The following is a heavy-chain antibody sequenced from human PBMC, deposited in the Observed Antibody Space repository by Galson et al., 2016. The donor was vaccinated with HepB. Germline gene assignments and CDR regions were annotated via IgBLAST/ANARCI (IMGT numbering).Heavy chain of an antibody. D-gene: IGHD3-9*01. CDR2: SSGYSDAT. CDR3: TRAGAPGDILTVYSIPPFDR. V-gene: IGHV1-18*01. CDR1: NYTFTNYG. Sequence: SVKVSCKASNYTFTNYGISWVRQAPGQGLEWMGWSSGYSDATFYEPKFQGRLTLTTDTSTSTAYMDLSSLSSDDTAVYYCTRAGAPGDILTVYSIPPFDRWGQGTLVTVSS. J-gene: IGHJ4*02.